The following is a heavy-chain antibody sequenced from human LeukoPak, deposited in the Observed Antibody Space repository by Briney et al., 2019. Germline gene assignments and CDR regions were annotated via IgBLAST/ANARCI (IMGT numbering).Heavy chain of an antibody. D-gene: IGHD2-2*01. CDR3: ARASASRPTYYYYYYYMDV. CDR1: GGTFSSYA. V-gene: IGHV1-8*02. CDR2: MNPNSGNT. J-gene: IGHJ6*03. Sequence: ASVKVSCKASGGTFSSYAISWVRQAPGQGLEWMGWMNPNSGNTGYAQKFQGRVTMTRNTSISTAYMELSSLRSEDTAVYYCARASASRPTYYYYYYYMDVWGKGTTVTVSS.